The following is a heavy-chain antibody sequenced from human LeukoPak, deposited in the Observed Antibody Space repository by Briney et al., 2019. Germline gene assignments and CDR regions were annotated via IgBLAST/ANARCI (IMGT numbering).Heavy chain of an antibody. J-gene: IGHJ5*02. D-gene: IGHD3-10*01. CDR3: ARGYGSRNWFDP. CDR1: GGTFSSYA. V-gene: IGHV1-69*13. Sequence: ASVKVSCKASGGTFSSYAISWVRQAPGQGLEWMGGIVPIFGTANYAQKFQGRVTITADESTSTAYMELSSLRFEDTAVYYCARGYGSRNWFDPWGQGTLVTVSS. CDR2: IVPIFGTA.